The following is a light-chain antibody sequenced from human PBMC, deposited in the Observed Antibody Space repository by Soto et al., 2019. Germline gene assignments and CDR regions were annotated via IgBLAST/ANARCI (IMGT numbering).Light chain of an antibody. CDR1: QSVSSSY. V-gene: IGKV3-20*01. J-gene: IGKJ2*01. CDR2: GAS. CDR3: QQYGSSPYT. Sequence: EIVLTQSPGTLSLSPGERATLSCRASQSVSSSYLAWYQQKPGQAPRPLIYGASSRATGIPDRFSGSGSGADFTITISRLEPEDFAVYYCQQYGSSPYTFVQGTKLEIK.